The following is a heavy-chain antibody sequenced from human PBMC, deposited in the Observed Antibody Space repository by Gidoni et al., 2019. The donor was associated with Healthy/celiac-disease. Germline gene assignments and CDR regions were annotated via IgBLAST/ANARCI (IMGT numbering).Heavy chain of an antibody. Sequence: QVQLVESGGGVVPPGRSLRLSCAASGFTFSSYGMHWVRQAPGKGLEWVAVISYDGSNKYYADSVKGRFTISRDNSKNTLYLQMNSLRAEDTAVYYCALSILAAAPFDYWGQGTLVTVSS. CDR1: GFTFSSYG. CDR2: ISYDGSNK. D-gene: IGHD6-13*01. J-gene: IGHJ4*02. CDR3: ALSILAAAPFDY. V-gene: IGHV3-30*03.